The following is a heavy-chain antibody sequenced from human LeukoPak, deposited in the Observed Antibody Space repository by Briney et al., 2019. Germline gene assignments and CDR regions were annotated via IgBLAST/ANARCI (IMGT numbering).Heavy chain of an antibody. CDR3: ARAFTGIPNWFDP. D-gene: IGHD6-13*01. V-gene: IGHV1-8*01. Sequence: ASVKVSCKASGYTFTSYDINWVRQATGQGLEWMGWMNPNGGNTGYAQKFQGRVTMTRNTSISTAYMELSSLRSEDTAVYYCARAFTGIPNWFDPWGQGTLVTVSS. CDR2: MNPNGGNT. J-gene: IGHJ5*02. CDR1: GYTFTSYD.